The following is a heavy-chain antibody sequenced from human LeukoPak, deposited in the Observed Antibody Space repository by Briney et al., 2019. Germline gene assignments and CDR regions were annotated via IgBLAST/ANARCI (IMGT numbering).Heavy chain of an antibody. Sequence: SETLSLTRAVYGGSFSGYYWSWIRQPPGKGLEWIGEINHSGSTNYNPSLKSRVTISVDTSKNQFSLKLSFVTAADTAVYYCARGGWYRDFDYWGQGTLVTVSS. J-gene: IGHJ4*02. V-gene: IGHV4-34*01. D-gene: IGHD6-19*01. CDR2: INHSGST. CDR3: ARGGWYRDFDY. CDR1: GGSFSGYY.